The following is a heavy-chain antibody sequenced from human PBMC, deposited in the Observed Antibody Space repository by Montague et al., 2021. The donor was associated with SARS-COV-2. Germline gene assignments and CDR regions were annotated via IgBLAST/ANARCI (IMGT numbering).Heavy chain of an antibody. CDR2: INHGGTT. CDR3: ARSSFRARFHYWSFYFTF. CDR1: GGSFTTYY. Sequence: SETLSLTCAVYGGSFTTYYWSWIRQPPGKGLEWIGEINHGGTTNXNPSLKSRVTMSVDTSKNQFSLTLTSVTAADTAIYFCARSSFRARFHYWSFYFTFWGQGSVVTVSS. J-gene: IGHJ4*02. V-gene: IGHV4-34*01. D-gene: IGHD3-9*01.